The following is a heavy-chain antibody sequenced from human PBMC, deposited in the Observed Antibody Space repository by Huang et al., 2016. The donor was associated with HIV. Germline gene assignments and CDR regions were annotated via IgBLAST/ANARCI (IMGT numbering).Heavy chain of an antibody. CDR3: ARLLYRYYFDY. CDR1: GGSISSSSYY. V-gene: IGHV4-39*01. J-gene: IGHJ4*02. Sequence: QLQLQESGPGLVKPSETLSLTCTVSGGSISSSSYYWGWICQPPGKGLEWIGSIYYSGSTYYNPSLKSRVTISVDTSKNRFSLKLSSVTAADTAVYYCARLLYRYYFDYWGQGTLVTVSS. CDR2: IYYSGST. D-gene: IGHD1-26*01.